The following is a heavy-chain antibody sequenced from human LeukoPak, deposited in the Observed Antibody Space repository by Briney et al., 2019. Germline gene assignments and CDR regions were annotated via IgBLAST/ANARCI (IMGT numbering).Heavy chain of an antibody. V-gene: IGHV3-23*01. Sequence: GGSLRLSCAASGFTFSDYYMSWIRQAPGKGLEWVSGIGKSGASPHYADSVKGRFTISRDNSKNTLFLQMNSLRAEDTAVYFCAKDRGFYGSATYYFDYWGQGTMVTVSS. J-gene: IGHJ4*02. CDR2: IGKSGASP. D-gene: IGHD3-10*01. CDR3: AKDRGFYGSATYYFDY. CDR1: GFTFSDYY.